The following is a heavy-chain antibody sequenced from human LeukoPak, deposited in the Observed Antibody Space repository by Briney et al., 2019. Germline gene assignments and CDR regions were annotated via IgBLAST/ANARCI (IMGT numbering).Heavy chain of an antibody. CDR2: IYTSGST. Sequence: SETLSLTCTVSGVSISSGSYYWSWIRQPAGKGLEWIGRIYTSGSTNYNPSLKSRVTISVDTSKNQFSLKLSSVTAADTAMHYCVRESDYDFWSGYYPFDYWGQGTLVTVSS. V-gene: IGHV4-61*02. CDR1: GVSISSGSYY. D-gene: IGHD3-3*01. J-gene: IGHJ4*02. CDR3: VRESDYDFWSGYYPFDY.